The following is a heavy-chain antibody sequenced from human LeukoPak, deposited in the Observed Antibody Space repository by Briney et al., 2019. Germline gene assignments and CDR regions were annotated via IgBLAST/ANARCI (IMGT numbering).Heavy chain of an antibody. D-gene: IGHD2-2*01. V-gene: IGHV4-39*07. J-gene: IGHJ3*02. CDR3: ARDKPCSSTSCSIDDAFDI. CDR2: IYYSGST. CDR1: GGSISSSSYY. Sequence: SETLSLTCTVSGGSISSSSYYWGWIRQPPGKGLEWIGSIYYSGSTYYNPSLKSRVTISVDTSKNQFSLKLSSVTAADTAVYYCARDKPCSSTSCSIDDAFDIWGQGTMVTVSS.